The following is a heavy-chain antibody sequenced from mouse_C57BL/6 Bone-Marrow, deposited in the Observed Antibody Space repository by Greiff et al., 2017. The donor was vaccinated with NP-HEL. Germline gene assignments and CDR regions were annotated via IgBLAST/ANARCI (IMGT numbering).Heavy chain of an antibody. CDR1: GYTFTSYW. V-gene: IGHV1-61*01. J-gene: IGHJ4*01. CDR2: IYPSDSET. Sequence: QVQLQQPGAELVRPGSSVKLSCKASGYTFTSYWMYWVKQRPGQGLEWIGNIYPSDSETHYNPQFKDQATLTVDKSSSPAYMQLSSLTSEDAAVYYCARSSNYPYYAMDYWGQGTSVTVSS. CDR3: ARSSNYPYYAMDY. D-gene: IGHD2-5*01.